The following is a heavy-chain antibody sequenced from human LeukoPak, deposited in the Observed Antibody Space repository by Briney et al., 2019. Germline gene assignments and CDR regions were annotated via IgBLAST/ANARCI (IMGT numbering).Heavy chain of an antibody. D-gene: IGHD6-13*01. Sequence: SETLSLTCTVSGGSISSYYWSWIRQPAGKGREWIGRIYISWSTNYNPSLKSRSSMSVDTSKNQFSLKLSSVTAADPAVYYCARDQQLLEYWGQGTLVTVSS. V-gene: IGHV4-4*07. CDR3: ARDQQLLEY. CDR2: IYISWST. CDR1: GGSISSYY. J-gene: IGHJ4*02.